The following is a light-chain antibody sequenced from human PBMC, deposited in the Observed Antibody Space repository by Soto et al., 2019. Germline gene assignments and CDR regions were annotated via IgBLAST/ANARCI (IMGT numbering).Light chain of an antibody. CDR1: QSVSNNY. CDR3: QQYGSSGT. CDR2: GAS. Sequence: EIVMTQSPGTRSVSPGERATLSCIASQSVSNNYLAWYQQKPGQAPRLLIYGASNRATGIPDRFSGSGSGTDFTLTISRLEPEDFAVYYCQQYGSSGTFGQGTKVDIK. J-gene: IGKJ1*01. V-gene: IGKV3-20*01.